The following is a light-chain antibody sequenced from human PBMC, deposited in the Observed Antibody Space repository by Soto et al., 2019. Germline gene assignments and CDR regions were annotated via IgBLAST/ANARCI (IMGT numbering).Light chain of an antibody. Sequence: QSALTQPPSASGSPGQSVTISCTGTSSDVGGYNYVSWYQQHPGKAPKLMIYEVTKRPSGVPDRFSGSKSGSTASLTVSGLQAEDEADYYCSSYAGSNNYVVFGGGTQLHVL. V-gene: IGLV2-8*01. CDR2: EVT. CDR1: SSDVGGYNY. CDR3: SSYAGSNNYVV. J-gene: IGLJ2*01.